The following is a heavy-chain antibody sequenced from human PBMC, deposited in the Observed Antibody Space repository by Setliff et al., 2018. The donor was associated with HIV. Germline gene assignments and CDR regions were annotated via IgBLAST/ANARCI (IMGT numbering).Heavy chain of an antibody. CDR1: GYTLTELS. CDR3: ASGLYYDSSGYLYYYYMDV. Sequence: SVKVSCKVSGYTLTELSIHWVRQAPGQGLEWMGGSIPIYGTANYAQKFQGRVTITADESTSTAYMELSSLRSEDTAVYYCASGLYYDSSGYLYYYYMDVWGKGTTVTVSS. V-gene: IGHV1-69*13. D-gene: IGHD3-22*01. CDR2: SIPIYGTA. J-gene: IGHJ6*03.